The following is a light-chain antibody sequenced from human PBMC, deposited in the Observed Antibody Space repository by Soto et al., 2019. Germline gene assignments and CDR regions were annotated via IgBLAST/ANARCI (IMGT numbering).Light chain of an antibody. V-gene: IGLV1-44*01. Sequence: QSVLTQPPSASGTPGQRVTIYCSGSSSNIGCNIVLWYQQVPGTAPKFLIYSDNERPSGVPDRFSASKSGTSASLAISGLQSEDEADYYCASWDDTLQGRVFGGGTKVTVL. CDR2: SDN. CDR1: SSNIGCNI. CDR3: ASWDDTLQGRV. J-gene: IGLJ3*02.